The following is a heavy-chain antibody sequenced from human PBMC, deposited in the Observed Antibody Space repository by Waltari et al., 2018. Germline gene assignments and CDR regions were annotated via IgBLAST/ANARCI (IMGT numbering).Heavy chain of an antibody. V-gene: IGHV3-21*01. J-gene: IGHJ4*02. CDR2: ISSGSSYI. CDR1: GVTFGSYT. Sequence: EVQLVGSGGGLVKPVGSLSLACAASGVTFGSYTMIRARQAPGKGLEWVSSISSGSSYIYYADSVKGRFTISRDNAKNSLYLQMNSLRAEDTAVYYCAREWGVMVGTAGYYFDYWGQGTLVTVSS. D-gene: IGHD2-15*01. CDR3: AREWGVMVGTAGYYFDY.